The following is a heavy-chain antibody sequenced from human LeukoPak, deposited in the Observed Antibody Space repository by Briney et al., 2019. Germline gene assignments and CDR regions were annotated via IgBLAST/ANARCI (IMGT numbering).Heavy chain of an antibody. CDR3: ARGVHDYGGNSDTFDI. J-gene: IGHJ3*02. CDR1: GYTFTSYY. CDR2: INPSGGRT. Sequence: ASVNVSCKASGYTFTSYYMHWVRQAPGHGLEWMGIINPSGGRTRYAQQFQGRVTMTRDTSTSTVYMELSSLRSEDTAVYYCARGVHDYGGNSDTFDIWGQGTLVTVSS. D-gene: IGHD4-23*01. V-gene: IGHV1-46*01.